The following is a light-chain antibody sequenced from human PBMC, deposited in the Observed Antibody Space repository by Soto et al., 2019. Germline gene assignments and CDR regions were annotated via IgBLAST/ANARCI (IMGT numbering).Light chain of an antibody. CDR3: QQYGSSQWT. CDR1: QSVSSSY. V-gene: IGKV3-20*01. Sequence: EIVLTQSPGTLSLSPGEGATLSCRASQSVSSSYLAWYQQKPGQAPRLLIYGASSRATGIPDRFSGSGSGTDFTLTISRLEPEDFAVYYCQQYGSSQWTFGQGTKV. CDR2: GAS. J-gene: IGKJ1*01.